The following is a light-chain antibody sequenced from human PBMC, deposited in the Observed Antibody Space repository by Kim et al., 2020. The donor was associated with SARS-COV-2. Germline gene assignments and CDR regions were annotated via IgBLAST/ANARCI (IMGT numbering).Light chain of an antibody. CDR3: QQYYNSPVT. CDR2: WAS. Sequence: ATINCKSSHSVLYNSNNNNYLAWYQQKPGQPPKLLINWASTRESGVLDRFIGSGSGTDFTLTISSLQPADVAVYYCQQYYNSPVTFGGGTKVEI. J-gene: IGKJ4*01. CDR1: HSVLYNSNNNNY. V-gene: IGKV4-1*01.